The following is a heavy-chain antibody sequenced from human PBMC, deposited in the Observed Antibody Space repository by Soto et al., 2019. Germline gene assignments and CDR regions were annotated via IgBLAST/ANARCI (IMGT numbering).Heavy chain of an antibody. CDR3: ARHPAQYCSGGSCYSGFDY. CDR2: IYYSGST. D-gene: IGHD2-15*01. Sequence: SETLSLTCTVSGGSISSYYWSWIRQPPGKGLEWIGNIYYSGSTNYNPSLKSRVTISVDTSKNQFSLKLSSVTAADTAVYYCARHPAQYCSGGSCYSGFDYWGQGTLVTVSS. J-gene: IGHJ4*02. CDR1: GGSISSYY. V-gene: IGHV4-59*08.